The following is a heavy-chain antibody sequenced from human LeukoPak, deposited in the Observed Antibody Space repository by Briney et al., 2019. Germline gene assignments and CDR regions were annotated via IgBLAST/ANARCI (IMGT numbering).Heavy chain of an antibody. CDR1: GFTFSSFW. CDR2: IKEDGSQK. CDR3: ARDSGWFRFDY. Sequence: GGSLRLSCAASGFTFSSFWMTWVRQAPGKGLEWVAYIKEDGSQKYYVDSVKGRFTISRDNAKNSLFLQTNSLRVDDTAVYYCARDSGWFRFDYWGQGTLVTVSS. J-gene: IGHJ4*02. D-gene: IGHD6-19*01. V-gene: IGHV3-7*03.